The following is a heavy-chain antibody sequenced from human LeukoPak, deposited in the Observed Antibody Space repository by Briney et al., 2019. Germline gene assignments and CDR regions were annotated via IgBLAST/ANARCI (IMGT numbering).Heavy chain of an antibody. J-gene: IGHJ4*02. Sequence: GRSLRLSCAASGFTFDDYAMSWVRQAPGKGLEWVSAISGSGGSTYYADSVKGRFTISRDNSKNTLYLQMNSLRAEDTAVYYCAKSGPPITMVRGVIIYFDYWGQGTLVTVSS. V-gene: IGHV3-23*01. CDR2: ISGSGGST. CDR1: GFTFDDYA. D-gene: IGHD3-10*01. CDR3: AKSGPPITMVRGVIIYFDY.